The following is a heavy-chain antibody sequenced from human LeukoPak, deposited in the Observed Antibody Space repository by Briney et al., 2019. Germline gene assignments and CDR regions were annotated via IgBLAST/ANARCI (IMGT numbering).Heavy chain of an antibody. CDR3: ATYSEINYYDSSGYDNWYFDL. CDR2: IYYSGST. D-gene: IGHD3-22*01. J-gene: IGHJ2*01. Sequence: SETLSLTCTVSGGSISSGGYYWSWIRQHPGKGLEWIGYIYYSGSTNYNPSLKSRVTISVDTSKNQFSLKLSSVTAADTAVYYCATYSEINYYDSSGYDNWYFDLWGRGTLVTVSS. CDR1: GGSISSGGYY. V-gene: IGHV4-61*08.